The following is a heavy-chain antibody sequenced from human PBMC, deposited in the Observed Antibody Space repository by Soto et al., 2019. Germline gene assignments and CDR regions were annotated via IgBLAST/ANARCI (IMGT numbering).Heavy chain of an antibody. CDR2: TYYRSKWYN. CDR3: ASDVVGWRWYFDV. J-gene: IGHJ2*01. D-gene: IGHD2-21*01. Sequence: PSQTLSLTCAISGDSVSSKSSTWNWIRLSPSRGLEWLGRTYYRSKWYNDSAVSVKSRITINPDTSKNQFSLDLKSVTPEDPAVCYYASDVVGWRWYFDVWRRGILV. V-gene: IGHV6-1*01. CDR1: GDSVSSKSST.